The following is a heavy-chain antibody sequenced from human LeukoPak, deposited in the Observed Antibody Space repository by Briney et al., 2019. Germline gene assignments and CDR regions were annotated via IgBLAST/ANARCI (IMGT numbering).Heavy chain of an antibody. J-gene: IGHJ4*02. CDR3: AREGAYGSGSIDY. V-gene: IGHV4-30-2*01. Sequence: SQTLSLTCAVSGGSISSGGYSWSWIRQPPGKDLEWIGYIYHSGSTYYNPSLKSRVTISVDRSKNQFSLRLSSVTAADTAVYYCAREGAYGSGSIDYWGQGTLVTVSS. CDR2: IYHSGST. D-gene: IGHD3-10*01. CDR1: GGSISSGGYS.